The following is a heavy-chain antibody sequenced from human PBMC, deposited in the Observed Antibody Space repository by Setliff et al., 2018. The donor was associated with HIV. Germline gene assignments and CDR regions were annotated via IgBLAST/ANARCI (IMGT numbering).Heavy chain of an antibody. Sequence: ASVKVSCKASGYTFSSYTMHWVRQAPGQGLELMGWINCGNGKSKYSQKFQDRVTFTRDTSASSAYMDLSSLRSEDSAVYYCVRGEDILTGYFRPYFFDYWGQGTLVTVSS. CDR2: INCGNGKS. J-gene: IGHJ4*02. CDR3: VRGEDILTGYFRPYFFDY. D-gene: IGHD3-9*01. V-gene: IGHV1-3*01. CDR1: GYTFSSYT.